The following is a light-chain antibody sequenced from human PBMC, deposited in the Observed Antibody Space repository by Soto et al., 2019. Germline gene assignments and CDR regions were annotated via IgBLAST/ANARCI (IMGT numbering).Light chain of an antibody. CDR2: DAS. Sequence: DIQMTQSPSSLSASVGDRVTITCQASQHISNNLNGHQQKPGKAPKLLIYDASNLETGVPSRFGGGGSGTDFNFTISSLQPEYIATYYCQQSDTLPRTFGGGTKVEIK. CDR1: QHISNN. V-gene: IGKV1-33*01. J-gene: IGKJ4*01. CDR3: QQSDTLPRT.